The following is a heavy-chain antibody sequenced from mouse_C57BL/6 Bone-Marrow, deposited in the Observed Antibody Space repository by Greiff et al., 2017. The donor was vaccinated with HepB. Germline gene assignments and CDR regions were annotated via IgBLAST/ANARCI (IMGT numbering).Heavy chain of an antibody. Sequence: EVKVEESGEGLVKPGGSLKLSCAASGFTFSSYAMSWVRQTPEKRLEWVAYISSGGDYIYYADTVKGRFTISRDNARNTLYLQMSSLKSEDTAMYYCTPHYYGSSLWFAYWGQGTLVTVSA. CDR3: TPHYYGSSLWFAY. D-gene: IGHD1-1*01. CDR2: ISSGGDYI. V-gene: IGHV5-9-1*02. CDR1: GFTFSSYA. J-gene: IGHJ3*01.